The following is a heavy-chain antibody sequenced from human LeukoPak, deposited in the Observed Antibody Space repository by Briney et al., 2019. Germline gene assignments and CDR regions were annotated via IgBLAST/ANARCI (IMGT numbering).Heavy chain of an antibody. CDR3: AKDLILAGYQPFDY. CDR2: ISSGTSFI. D-gene: IGHD3-9*01. Sequence: PGGSLRLSCAGSGFTFKDYTMNWVRQAPGKGLQWVASISSGTSFIHYADSIRGRFTVSRDSSMNTLYLQMNSLRAEDTAVYYCAKDLILAGYQPFDYWGQGTLVTVSS. CDR1: GFTFKDYT. V-gene: IGHV3-21*04. J-gene: IGHJ4*02.